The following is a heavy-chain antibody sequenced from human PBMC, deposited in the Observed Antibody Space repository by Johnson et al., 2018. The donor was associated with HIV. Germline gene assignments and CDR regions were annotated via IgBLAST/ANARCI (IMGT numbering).Heavy chain of an antibody. J-gene: IGHJ3*02. D-gene: IGHD4-17*01. CDR1: GFTFSSYA. Sequence: QVLLVESGGGVVQPGRSLRLSCAASGFTFSSYAMHWVRQAPGKGLEWVAVIGTAGDTYYPGSLKGRFTISRDNSKNTLYLQMNSLRAEDTAVYYCARSMTTVTVAFDIWGQGTMVTVSS. CDR2: IGTAGDT. V-gene: IGHV3-30*04. CDR3: ARSMTTVTVAFDI.